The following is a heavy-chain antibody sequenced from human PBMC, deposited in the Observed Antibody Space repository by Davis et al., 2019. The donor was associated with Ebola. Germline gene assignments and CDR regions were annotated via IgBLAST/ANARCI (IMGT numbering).Heavy chain of an antibody. J-gene: IGHJ5*02. CDR2: INGDGSEK. D-gene: IGHD4-17*01. Sequence: PGGSLRLSCAASGFTFSRYWMSWVRQTPGKGLEWVANINGDGSEKYYVDSVKGRFTISRDNAKNSLYVQMNSLRVDDTAVYYCARDMNKVNVSWFDPWGQGTLVTVSS. CDR3: ARDMNKVNVSWFDP. CDR1: GFTFSRYW. V-gene: IGHV3-7*03.